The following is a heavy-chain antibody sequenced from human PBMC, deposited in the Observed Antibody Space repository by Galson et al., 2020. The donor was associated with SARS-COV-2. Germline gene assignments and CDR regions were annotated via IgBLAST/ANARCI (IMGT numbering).Heavy chain of an antibody. CDR1: GFTFSSYA. CDR3: ARAASGSYFGSFDP. CDR2: ISYDGSNK. D-gene: IGHD1-26*01. J-gene: IGHJ5*02. Sequence: GESLKISCAASGFTFSSYAMHWVRQAPGKGLEWVAVISYDGSNKYYADSVKGRFTISRDNSKNTLYLQMNSLRAEDTAVYYCARAASGSYFGSFDPWGQGTLVTVSS. V-gene: IGHV3-30-3*01.